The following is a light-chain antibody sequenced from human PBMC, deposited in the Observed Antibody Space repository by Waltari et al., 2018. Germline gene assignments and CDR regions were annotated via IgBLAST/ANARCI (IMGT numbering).Light chain of an antibody. Sequence: DIQISQSPSTLSASLGDRVTITCRASQSISSWLAWYQQKPGKAPKLLIYKASSLQSEVPSMFSGSGSGTEFTLTISSLQPDDFATYYCQHYMLHSETFGQGTKLEIK. CDR3: QHYMLHSET. CDR2: KAS. J-gene: IGKJ2*01. V-gene: IGKV1-5*03. CDR1: QSISSW.